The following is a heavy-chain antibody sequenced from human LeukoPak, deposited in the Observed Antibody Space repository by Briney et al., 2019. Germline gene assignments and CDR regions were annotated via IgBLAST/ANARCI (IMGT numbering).Heavy chain of an antibody. V-gene: IGHV1-2*02. CDR3: AREYYGSGSSWFDP. CDR2: INPNSGGT. Sequence: ASVKVSCKASGYTFTGYYMHWVRQAPGQGLEWMGWINPNSGGTNYAQEFQGRVTMTRDTSISTAYMELSRLRSDDTAVYYCAREYYGSGSSWFDPWGQGTLVTVSS. J-gene: IGHJ5*02. CDR1: GYTFTGYY. D-gene: IGHD3-10*01.